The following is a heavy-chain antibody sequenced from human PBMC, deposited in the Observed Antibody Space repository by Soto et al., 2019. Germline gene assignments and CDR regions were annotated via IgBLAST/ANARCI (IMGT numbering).Heavy chain of an antibody. J-gene: IGHJ6*02. D-gene: IGHD3-10*01. Sequence: QLQLQESGPGLVKPSETLSLTCTVSGGSISSSSYYWGWIRQPPGKGLEWIGSIYYSGSTYYNPSLKSRVPLAVATSKIQSSLKLSSVTAADTAVYYCAREGVSGSGSFPVRTYGMDVWGQGTTVTVSS. CDR3: AREGVSGSGSFPVRTYGMDV. CDR1: GGSISSSSYY. V-gene: IGHV4-39*01. CDR2: IYYSGST.